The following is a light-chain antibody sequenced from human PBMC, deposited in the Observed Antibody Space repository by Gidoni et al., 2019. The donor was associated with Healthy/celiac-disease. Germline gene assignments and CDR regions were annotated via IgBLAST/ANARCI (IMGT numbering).Light chain of an antibody. CDR2: EVS. V-gene: IGLV2-14*01. Sequence: QSALTQPSSVSGSPGQSITITCTGTSSHVGGYNYVSWYQQHPGKAPKLMIYEVSNRPSGVSNRFSGSKSGNTASLTVSGLQAEDEADYYCSSYTSSSALPAVFGGGTKLTVL. CDR3: SSYTSSSALPAV. CDR1: SSHVGGYNY. J-gene: IGLJ2*01.